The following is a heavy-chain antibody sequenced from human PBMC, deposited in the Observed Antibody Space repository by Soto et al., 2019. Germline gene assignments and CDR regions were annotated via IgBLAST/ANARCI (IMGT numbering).Heavy chain of an antibody. J-gene: IGHJ3*02. CDR3: ARVPRTMYYYDSSGYYRGTAFDI. Sequence: PSETLSLTCTVCGGSISSYYWSWIRQPPGKGLEWIGYIYYSGSTNYNPSLKSRVSISVDTSKNQLSLKLSSVTAADTAVYYCARVPRTMYYYDSSGYYRGTAFDIWGQGTMVTVSS. CDR2: IYYSGST. V-gene: IGHV4-59*01. CDR1: GGSISSYY. D-gene: IGHD3-22*01.